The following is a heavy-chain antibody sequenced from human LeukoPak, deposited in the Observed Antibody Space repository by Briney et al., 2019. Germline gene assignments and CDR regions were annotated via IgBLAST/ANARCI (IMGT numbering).Heavy chain of an antibody. CDR1: GFTFSSNW. V-gene: IGHV3-74*01. J-gene: IGHJ1*01. CDR3: TRAPAD. CDR2: INPDGNRS. Sequence: GGSLRLSCAASGFTFSSNWMHWVRHAPGKGLVWVAKINPDGNRSDYVDSVKGRFTISRDNAKNTLYLQMDSLKAEDTAVYYCTRAPADWGQGTLVIVSS.